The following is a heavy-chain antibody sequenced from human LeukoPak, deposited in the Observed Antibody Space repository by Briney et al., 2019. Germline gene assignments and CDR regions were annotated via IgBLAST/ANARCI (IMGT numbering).Heavy chain of an antibody. V-gene: IGHV3-23*01. Sequence: GGSLRLSCAASGFTFSDFAMSWVRQAPGKGLEWVSGMSASGSHTHSADFVKGRFTISRDDFKNTLYLRMNGLRVEDTAVYYCAKVRSGNNYYFDYWGQGTLVTVSS. J-gene: IGHJ4*02. CDR1: GFTFSDFA. CDR3: AKVRSGNNYYFDY. CDR2: MSASGSHT. D-gene: IGHD1/OR15-1a*01.